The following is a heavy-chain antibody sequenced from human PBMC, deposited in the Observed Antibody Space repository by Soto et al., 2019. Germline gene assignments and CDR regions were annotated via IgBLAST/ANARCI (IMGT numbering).Heavy chain of an antibody. D-gene: IGHD3-10*01. Sequence: GESLKISCKGSGYSFTTYWIAWVRQMPGKGLEWVGIIYPGDSDTRYSPSFEGHVTISVDKSISTAFLQWNSLKAADNAIYYCARHSTSAPKDYWGQGTLVTVSS. V-gene: IGHV5-51*01. CDR1: GYSFTTYW. CDR2: IYPGDSDT. J-gene: IGHJ4*01. CDR3: ARHSTSAPKDY.